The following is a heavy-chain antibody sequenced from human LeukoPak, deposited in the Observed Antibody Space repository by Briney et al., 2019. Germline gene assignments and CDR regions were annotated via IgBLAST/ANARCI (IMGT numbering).Heavy chain of an antibody. Sequence: GGSLRLSCAASGFTFSDYYMSWIRQAPGKGLEWVSYISSSGSTIYYADSVKGRFTISRDNAKNSPYLQMNSLRAEDTAVYYCARRSSLYYYYGMDVWGQGTTVTVSS. CDR1: GFTFSDYY. CDR3: ARRSSLYYYYGMDV. V-gene: IGHV3-11*01. D-gene: IGHD6-13*01. CDR2: ISSSGSTI. J-gene: IGHJ6*02.